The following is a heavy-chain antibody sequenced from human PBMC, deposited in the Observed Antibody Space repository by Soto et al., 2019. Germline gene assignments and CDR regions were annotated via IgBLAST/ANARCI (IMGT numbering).Heavy chain of an antibody. CDR3: ARDSGIAAAGTNY. Sequence: GGSLRLSCAASGFTFSIYWMSWVRHAPGKGLEWVANIKQDGSEKYYVDSVKGRFTISRDNAKNSLYLQMNSLRAEDTAVYYCARDSGIAAAGTNYWGQGTLVTVSS. J-gene: IGHJ4*02. CDR2: IKQDGSEK. CDR1: GFTFSIYW. V-gene: IGHV3-7*03. D-gene: IGHD6-13*01.